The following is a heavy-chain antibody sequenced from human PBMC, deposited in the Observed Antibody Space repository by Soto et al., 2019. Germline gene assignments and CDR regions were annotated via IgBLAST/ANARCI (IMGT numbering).Heavy chain of an antibody. CDR3: AKQHLVYYYYGMDV. CDR2: IWYDGSNK. V-gene: IGHV3-33*06. D-gene: IGHD6-13*01. J-gene: IGHJ6*02. Sequence: QVQLVESGGGVVQPGRSLRLSCVASGITFSSYGMHWVRQAPGKGLEWGAVIWYDGSNKHYADSVKGRFTISRDNSKNTLYLQMNSLRAEDTAVYYCAKQHLVYYYYGMDVWGQGTTVTVSS. CDR1: GITFSSYG.